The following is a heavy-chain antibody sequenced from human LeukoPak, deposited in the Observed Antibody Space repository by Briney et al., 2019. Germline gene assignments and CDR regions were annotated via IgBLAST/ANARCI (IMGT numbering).Heavy chain of an antibody. J-gene: IGHJ4*02. CDR1: GGSSSGYY. CDR3: ASRKLGNDY. Sequence: PSETLSLTCAVYGGSSSGYYWSWIRQPPGKGLEWIGEINHSGSTNYNPSLKSRVTISADTSKNQFSLKLISVTAADTAVYYCASRKLGNDYWGQGTLVTVSS. CDR2: INHSGST. D-gene: IGHD7-27*01. V-gene: IGHV4-34*01.